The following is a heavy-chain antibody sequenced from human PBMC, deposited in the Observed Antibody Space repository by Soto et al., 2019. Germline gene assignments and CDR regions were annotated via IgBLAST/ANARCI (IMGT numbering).Heavy chain of an antibody. V-gene: IGHV4-39*01. CDR1: GGSIRSSSYY. J-gene: IGHJ6*02. CDR3: SRQGAGSIYYYYYHGMDV. D-gene: IGHD1-26*01. Sequence: SETLSLTCTVSGGSIRSSSYYWVWIRQPPGKGLEWIGSIYYSGSTYYNPSLKSRVTISVDTSKNQFSLKLSSVTAADTAVYYCSRQGAGSIYYYYYHGMDVWGHGSTVT. CDR2: IYYSGST.